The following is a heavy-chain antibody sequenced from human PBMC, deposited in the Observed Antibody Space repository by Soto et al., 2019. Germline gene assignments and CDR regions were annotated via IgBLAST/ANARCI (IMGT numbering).Heavy chain of an antibody. CDR2: IYYIGST. J-gene: IGHJ4*02. D-gene: IGHD2-21*01. V-gene: IGHV4-39*01. Sequence: SETLSLTCNVSGSSISTGTHYWAWVRQPPGRGLEWIGYIYYIGSTYYNPSLKSRVTISLDTSKIQFSLHLTSVTAADTAVYSCRRVSAVVNTWYFDFWGRGTLVTAPQ. CDR1: GSSISTGTHY. CDR3: RRVSAVVNTWYFDF.